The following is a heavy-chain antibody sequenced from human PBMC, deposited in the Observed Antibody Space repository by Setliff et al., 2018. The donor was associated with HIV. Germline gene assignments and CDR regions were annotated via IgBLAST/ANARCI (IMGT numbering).Heavy chain of an antibody. CDR3: ARGTTGYSTIWYRNGLTYYYYMDV. CDR2: INHNGVT. Sequence: SETLSLTCAVYGDSFSGNYWSWIRQPPGKGLEWIGEINHNGVTNYSPSLKSRLTISIDTPKRQFSLKLSSVTAADTAVFYCARGTTGYSTIWYRNGLTYYYYMDVWGKGTKVTVSS. CDR1: GDSFSGNY. V-gene: IGHV4-34*01. D-gene: IGHD6-13*01. J-gene: IGHJ6*03.